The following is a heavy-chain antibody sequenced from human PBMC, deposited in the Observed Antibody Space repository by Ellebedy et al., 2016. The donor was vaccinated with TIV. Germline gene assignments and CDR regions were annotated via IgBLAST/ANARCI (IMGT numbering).Heavy chain of an antibody. CDR2: IYYGGST. J-gene: IGHJ4*02. Sequence: MPSETLSLTCTVSGGSISITNYYWGWIRQPPGKGLEWIGHIYYGGSTYYNPSLKRRLTMSVDSSKNQFSLKLSSVTAADAAVYYCGRRGRVAGKGGPIEYWGQGTLVTVSS. V-gene: IGHV4-39*01. CDR3: GRRGRVAGKGGPIEY. D-gene: IGHD6-19*01. CDR1: GGSISITNYY.